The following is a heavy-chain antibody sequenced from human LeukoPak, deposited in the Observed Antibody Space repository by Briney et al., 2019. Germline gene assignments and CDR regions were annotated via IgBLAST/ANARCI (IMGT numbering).Heavy chain of an antibody. CDR1: GFTVSSNY. Sequence: GGSLRLSCAASGFTVSSNYMSWVRQAPGKGLEWVSVIYSCGSTYYADSVKGRFTISRDNSKNTLYLQMNSLRAEDTALYYCARVVYDFWSAYDYWGQGTLVTVSS. CDR2: IYSCGST. D-gene: IGHD3-3*01. J-gene: IGHJ4*02. CDR3: ARVVYDFWSAYDY. V-gene: IGHV3-53*01.